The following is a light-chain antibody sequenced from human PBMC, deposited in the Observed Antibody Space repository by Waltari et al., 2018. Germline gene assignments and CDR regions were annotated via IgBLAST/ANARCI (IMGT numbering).Light chain of an antibody. CDR1: SSDVGSYNY. V-gene: IGLV2-14*01. J-gene: IGLJ3*02. Sequence: QSALTQPASVSGSPGQSITISCPGTSSDVGSYNYVSWYQQHPGKAPKLMIYDVTKRPSGVSKRFSGSKSGNTASLTISGLQAEDEADYYCSSYTSSSTWVFGGGTKLTVL. CDR3: SSYTSSSTWV. CDR2: DVT.